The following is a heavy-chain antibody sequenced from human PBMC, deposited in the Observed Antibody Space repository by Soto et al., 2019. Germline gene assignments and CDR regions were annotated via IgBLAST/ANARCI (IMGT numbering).Heavy chain of an antibody. CDR2: IHYSGRT. Sequence: QVQLQESGPGLVKPSETLSLTCSVSNGSISGFYCTWIRQPPGKLLEWIGYIHYSGRTDYNPSLTSRATMSVDTSKNQFSLNLKSITAADTAVYYCVRVGVGIGNHFDSWGRGTLVTVSS. V-gene: IGHV4-59*12. J-gene: IGHJ4*02. CDR1: NGSISGFY. D-gene: IGHD1-26*01. CDR3: VRVGVGIGNHFDS.